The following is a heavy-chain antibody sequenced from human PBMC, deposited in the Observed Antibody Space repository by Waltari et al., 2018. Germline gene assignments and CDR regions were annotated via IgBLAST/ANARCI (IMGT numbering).Heavy chain of an antibody. J-gene: IGHJ4*02. V-gene: IGHV1-46*01. CDR3: ARVYARVVAATGFDY. Sequence: QVQLVQSGAEVKKPGASVKVSCKASGYTFTSYYMHWVRQAPGQGLEWMGIINPSGGSTSYAQEFQGRVTMTRDTSTSTVYMELSSLRSEDTAVYYCARVYARVVAATGFDYWGQGTLVTVSS. CDR2: INPSGGST. CDR1: GYTFTSYY. D-gene: IGHD2-15*01.